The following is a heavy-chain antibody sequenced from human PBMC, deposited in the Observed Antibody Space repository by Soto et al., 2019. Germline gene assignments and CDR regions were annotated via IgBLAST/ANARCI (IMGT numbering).Heavy chain of an antibody. J-gene: IGHJ4*02. CDR2: IYYSGST. Sequence: SETLSLTCTVSGGSISSYYWSWIRQPPGKGLEWIGYIYYSGSTNYNPSLKSRVTISVDTSKNQFSLKLSSVTAADTAVYYCARGNGDYTSFDYWGQGTLVTVSS. V-gene: IGHV4-59*01. D-gene: IGHD4-17*01. CDR3: ARGNGDYTSFDY. CDR1: GGSISSYY.